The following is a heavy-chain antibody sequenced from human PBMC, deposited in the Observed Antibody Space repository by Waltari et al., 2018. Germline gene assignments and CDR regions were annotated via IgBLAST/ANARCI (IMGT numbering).Heavy chain of an antibody. V-gene: IGHV3-33*01. CDR2: IWYDVNNT. Sequence: QVQLVESGGGVVQPGRSLRLSCAASGFTFSSYGMQWVRQAPGKGLEFVALIWYDVNNTYYVDSVKGRFTISRDNSKNTLYLQMDSLRAEDTAVYYCARGRDYYDSSGYTTLFDYWGQGTLVTVSS. D-gene: IGHD3-22*01. J-gene: IGHJ4*02. CDR3: ARGRDYYDSSGYTTLFDY. CDR1: GFTFSSYG.